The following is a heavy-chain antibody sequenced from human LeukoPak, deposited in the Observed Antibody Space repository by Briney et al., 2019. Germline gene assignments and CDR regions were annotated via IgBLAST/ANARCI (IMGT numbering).Heavy chain of an antibody. Sequence: SETLSLTCTVSGGSISSGGYYWSWIRQPPGKGLGWIGYIYYSGSTNYNPSLKSRVTISVDTSKNQFSLKLSSVTAADTAVYYCARYSKPTYYFDYWGQGTLVTVSS. CDR2: IYYSGST. CDR1: GGSISSGGYY. V-gene: IGHV4-61*08. CDR3: ARYSKPTYYFDY. D-gene: IGHD4-11*01. J-gene: IGHJ4*02.